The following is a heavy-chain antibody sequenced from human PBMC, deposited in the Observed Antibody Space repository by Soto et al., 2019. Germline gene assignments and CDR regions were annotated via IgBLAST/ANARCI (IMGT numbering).Heavy chain of an antibody. CDR1: GYPVTAYY. V-gene: IGHV1-2*02. J-gene: IGHJ3*02. Sequence: QLHLVQSGAVVKKPGASVTVSCSASGYPVTAYYMHWVRQAPGRGLEWMGGINPATGAAKYTQTFQGRVTMTRDTSTSTVFMELSGLTSADPAFFYCARGGGVGVAGSAAFDMWGQGTVVTVSS. D-gene: IGHD3-3*01. CDR3: ARGGGVGVAGSAAFDM. CDR2: INPATGAA.